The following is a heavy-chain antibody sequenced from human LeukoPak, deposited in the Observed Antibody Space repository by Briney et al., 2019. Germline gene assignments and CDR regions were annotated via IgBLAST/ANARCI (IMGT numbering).Heavy chain of an antibody. CDR1: GGSISSGRYY. Sequence: TLSLTCTVSGGSISSGRYYWSWIRQPAGNGLESIGESYNCGSNNYKPSLKSRVSISVAKYTLHFSMNVHSVAAADTAVYYCATGRGAYSFDYWGQGTLVTVSS. CDR2: SYNCGSN. CDR3: ATGRGAYSFDY. V-gene: IGHV4-61*09. J-gene: IGHJ4*02. D-gene: IGHD3-16*01.